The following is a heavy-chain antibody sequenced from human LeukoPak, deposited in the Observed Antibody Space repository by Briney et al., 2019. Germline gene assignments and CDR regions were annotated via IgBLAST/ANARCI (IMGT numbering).Heavy chain of an antibody. CDR1: GYTFTGYY. D-gene: IGHD1-1*01. CDR3: ASASLRTGTDYYYGMDV. J-gene: IGHJ6*02. CDR2: INPNSGGT. V-gene: IGHV1-2*02. Sequence: ASVKVSCKASGYTFTGYYMHWVRQAPGQGLEWMGWINPNSGGTNYAQKFQGRVTMTRDTSISTAYMELSRLRSDDTAVYYCASASLRTGTDYYYGMDVWGQGTTVTVSS.